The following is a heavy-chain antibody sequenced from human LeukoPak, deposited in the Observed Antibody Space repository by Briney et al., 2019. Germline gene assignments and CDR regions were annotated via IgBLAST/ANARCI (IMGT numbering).Heavy chain of an antibody. CDR1: GFTFSSYG. Sequence: GGSLRLSCAASGFTFSSYGMSWVRQAPGKGLEWVSGISGSGGGTYYADSVKGRFTISGDNSKNTLYLQMNSLRAEDTAVYYCARHSSYYFDSSGYLIFDYWGQGTLVTVSS. D-gene: IGHD3-22*01. J-gene: IGHJ4*02. CDR2: ISGSGGGT. CDR3: ARHSSYYFDSSGYLIFDY. V-gene: IGHV3-23*01.